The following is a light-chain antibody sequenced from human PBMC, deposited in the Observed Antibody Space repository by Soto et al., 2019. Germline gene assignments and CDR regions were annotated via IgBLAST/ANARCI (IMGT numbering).Light chain of an antibody. CDR2: RNN. Sequence: QSVLTQPPSASGTPGQRVTISCSGTTSNIGSNYVYWYQQLPGTAPKLLIYRNNQRPSGVPDRFSGSKSGTSASLAISGLRSEDEADDYCAAWDDSLSVVIGGGTKLNVL. CDR1: TSNIGSNY. J-gene: IGLJ2*01. V-gene: IGLV1-47*01. CDR3: AAWDDSLSVV.